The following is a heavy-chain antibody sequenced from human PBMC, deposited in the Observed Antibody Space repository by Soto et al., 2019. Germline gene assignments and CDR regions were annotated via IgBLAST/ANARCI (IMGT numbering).Heavy chain of an antibody. CDR3: ARGPTDYYDNSGNYFLDY. V-gene: IGHV1-18*01. CDR1: GYTFTTYG. J-gene: IGHJ4*02. CDR2: MSTYNGNT. Sequence: QVPLVQSGAEVNKPGASVKVSCKASGYTFTTYGMSWVREAPGQGLDWMGWMSTYNGNTKYAERLQGTVTMTTDTTTSTAYMELRSLRSDDTAVYYCARGPTDYYDNSGNYFLDYWGQGTLVTVSS. D-gene: IGHD3-22*01.